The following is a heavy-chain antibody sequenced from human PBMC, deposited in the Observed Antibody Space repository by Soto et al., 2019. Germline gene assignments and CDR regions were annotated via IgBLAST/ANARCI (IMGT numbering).Heavy chain of an antibody. CDR1: GGSISSYY. CDR2: IYYSGST. V-gene: IGHV4-59*08. D-gene: IGHD6-13*01. J-gene: IGHJ4*02. CDR3: ARRVPVPGKTIFDY. Sequence: QVQLQESGPGLVKPSETLSLTCTVSGGSISSYYWSWIRQPPGKGLEWIGYIYYSGSTNYNPSLKSRVTISVDTSKNQFSLKLSSVTAADTAVYYCARRVPVPGKTIFDYWGPGTLVTVSS.